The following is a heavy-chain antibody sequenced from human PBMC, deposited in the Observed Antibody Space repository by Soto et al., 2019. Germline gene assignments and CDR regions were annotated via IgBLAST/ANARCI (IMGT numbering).Heavy chain of an antibody. J-gene: IGHJ4*02. CDR3: ARGEDDYGDYGNFDY. Sequence: QVQLVESGGGVVQPGRSLRLSCAASGFTFSSYAMHWVRQAPGKGLEWVAVISYDGSNKYYADSVKGRFTISRDNSKNTLYVQMISLRAEDTAVYYCARGEDDYGDYGNFDYWGQGTLVTVSS. V-gene: IGHV3-30-3*01. D-gene: IGHD4-17*01. CDR2: ISYDGSNK. CDR1: GFTFSSYA.